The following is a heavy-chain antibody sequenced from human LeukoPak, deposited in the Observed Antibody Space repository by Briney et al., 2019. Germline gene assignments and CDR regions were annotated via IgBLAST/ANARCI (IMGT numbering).Heavy chain of an antibody. D-gene: IGHD5-18*01. Sequence: GGSLRLSCVASGFTFSNYAMSWVRQAPGKGLEWVSSVSGSDSSTYYADSVKGRFTISRDNAKSSLYLQMNSLRAEDTAMYYCTISREYSYGPFWGQGILVTVSS. CDR1: GFTFSNYA. V-gene: IGHV3-23*01. CDR2: VSGSDSST. CDR3: TISREYSYGPF. J-gene: IGHJ4*02.